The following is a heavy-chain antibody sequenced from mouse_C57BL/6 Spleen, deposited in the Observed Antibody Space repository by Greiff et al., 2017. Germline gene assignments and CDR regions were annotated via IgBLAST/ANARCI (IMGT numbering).Heavy chain of an antibody. Sequence: EVKLMESGGGLVKPGGSLKLSCAASGFTFSDYGMHWVRQAPEKGLEWVAYISSGSSTIYYADTVKGRFTISRDNAKNTLFLQKTSLRSEDTAMYYCARTSNYGPYYYAMDYWGQGTSVTVSS. CDR3: ARTSNYGPYYYAMDY. D-gene: IGHD2-5*01. J-gene: IGHJ4*01. V-gene: IGHV5-17*01. CDR2: ISSGSSTI. CDR1: GFTFSDYG.